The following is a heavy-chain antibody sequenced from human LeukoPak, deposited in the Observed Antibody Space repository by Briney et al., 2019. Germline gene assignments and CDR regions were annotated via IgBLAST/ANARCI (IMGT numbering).Heavy chain of an antibody. CDR2: IKQDRSEK. CDR1: GFTFSSYW. V-gene: IGHV3-7*01. Sequence: GGPLRLSCAASGFTFSSYWMSWVRQAPGKGLEWVANIKQDRSEKYYVDSVKGRFTISRDNAKNSLYLQMNSLRAEDTAVYYCARDRRNYYDSSGYYDYWGQGTLVTVSS. CDR3: ARDRRNYYDSSGYYDY. D-gene: IGHD3-22*01. J-gene: IGHJ4*02.